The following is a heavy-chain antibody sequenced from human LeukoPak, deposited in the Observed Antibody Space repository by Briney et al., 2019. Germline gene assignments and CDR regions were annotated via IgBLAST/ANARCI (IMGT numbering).Heavy chain of an antibody. CDR3: ARAAPRIQLWLSHYYYYMDV. V-gene: IGHV1-46*01. J-gene: IGHJ6*03. CDR2: INPTGGST. CDR1: GYTFTSYY. D-gene: IGHD5-18*01. Sequence: ASVKVSCKASGYTFTSYYMHWVRQAPGQGLEWMGLINPTGGSTGYAQKFQGRVTMTRDMSTSTVYMELSSLRSEDTAVYYCARAAPRIQLWLSHYYYYMDVWGKGTTVTVSS.